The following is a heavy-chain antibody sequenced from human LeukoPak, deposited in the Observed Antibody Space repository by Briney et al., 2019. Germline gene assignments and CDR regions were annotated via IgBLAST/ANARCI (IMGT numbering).Heavy chain of an antibody. CDR3: AREDYYESTSKFDY. J-gene: IGHJ4*02. D-gene: IGHD3-22*01. Sequence: PGGSLRLSCAASGFSFSSHGMSWVRQAPGKGLEWVSGIIGGAGSTYYADSVKGRFTISRDNAKNSLYLQMNSLRAEDTAVYYCAREDYYESTSKFDYWGQGTLVTVSS. CDR1: GFSFSSHG. V-gene: IGHV3-23*01. CDR2: IIGGAGST.